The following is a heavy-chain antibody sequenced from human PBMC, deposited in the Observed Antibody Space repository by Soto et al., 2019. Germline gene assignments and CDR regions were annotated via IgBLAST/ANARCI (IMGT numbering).Heavy chain of an antibody. CDR2: MNPNSGNT. D-gene: IGHD1-1*01. Sequence: ASVKVSCKASGDTFTSYDINWVRQATGQGLEWMGWMNPNSGNTGYAQKFQGRVTMTRNTSISTAYMELSSLRSEDTAVYYCARGTRSYYYYGMDVCGPGTTVTVSS. J-gene: IGHJ6*02. V-gene: IGHV1-8*01. CDR1: GDTFTSYD. CDR3: ARGTRSYYYYGMDV.